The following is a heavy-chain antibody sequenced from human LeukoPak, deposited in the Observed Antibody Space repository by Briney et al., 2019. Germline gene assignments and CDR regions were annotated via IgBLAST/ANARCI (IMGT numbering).Heavy chain of an antibody. CDR3: ARVSQSAVGIDY. D-gene: IGHD6-19*01. CDR2: INPNSGGT. CDR1: GYTFTGYY. V-gene: IGHV1-2*02. J-gene: IGHJ4*02. Sequence: GASVTVSCKASGYTFTGYYMHWVRQAPGQGLEWMGGINPNSGGTNYAQKFQGRVTMTRDTSISTAYMELSRLRSDGTAVYYCARVSQSAVGIDYWGRGTLVTVSS.